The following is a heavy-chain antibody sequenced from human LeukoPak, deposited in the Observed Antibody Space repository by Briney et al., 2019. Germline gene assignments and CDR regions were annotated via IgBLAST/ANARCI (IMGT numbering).Heavy chain of an antibody. CDR3: AREGNGSGSYYKRDWFDP. V-gene: IGHV4-34*01. Sequence: SETLSLTCAVYGGSFSGYYWSWIRQPPGKGLEWIGEINHSGSTNYNPSLKSRVTISVDTSKNQFSLKLSSVTAADTAVYYCAREGNGSGSYYKRDWFDPWGQGTLVTVSS. CDR2: INHSGST. J-gene: IGHJ5*02. CDR1: GGSFSGYY. D-gene: IGHD3-10*01.